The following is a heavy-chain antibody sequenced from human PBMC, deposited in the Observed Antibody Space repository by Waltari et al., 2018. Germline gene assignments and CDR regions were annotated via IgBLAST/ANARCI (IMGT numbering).Heavy chain of an antibody. CDR3: AKDLVPAASNWYFDL. J-gene: IGHJ2*01. V-gene: IGHV3-9*01. D-gene: IGHD2-2*01. CDR2: ISWNSGSI. CDR1: GFTFDAYA. Sequence: EVQLVESGGGLVQPGRSLRLSCAASGFTFDAYAMHWVRQAPGKGLEWVSGISWNSGSIGYADSVKGRFTISRDNAKNSLYLQMNSLRAEDTALYYCAKDLVPAASNWYFDLWGRGTLVTVSS.